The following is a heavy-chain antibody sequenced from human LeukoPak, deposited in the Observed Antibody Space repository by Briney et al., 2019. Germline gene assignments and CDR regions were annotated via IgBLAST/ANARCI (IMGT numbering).Heavy chain of an antibody. CDR3: AKDWRAAAVGYGMDV. D-gene: IGHD6-13*01. V-gene: IGHV3-23*01. Sequence: WGALMLSSSAPWFTLCSYCISWGRPGPREGAEWGAAISGSGGSTYYADSVKGRFTISRDNSKNTLYLQMNSLRAEDTAVYYCAKDWRAAAVGYGMDVWGQGTTVTVSS. CDR1: WFTLCSYC. J-gene: IGHJ6*02. CDR2: ISGSGGST.